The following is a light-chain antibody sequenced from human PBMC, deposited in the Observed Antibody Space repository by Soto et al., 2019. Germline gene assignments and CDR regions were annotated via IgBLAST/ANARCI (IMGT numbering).Light chain of an antibody. CDR3: CSFAGRYTYI. Sequence: QSVLTQPRSVSGSPGQSVTISCTGTSSDVGGYDYVSWFQQHPCKAPKVIISDVNKRPSGGPDRFSGSKSGNTASLIISGLRSEDEADYYCCSFAGRYTYIFGTGTKLTVL. J-gene: IGLJ1*01. CDR2: DVN. V-gene: IGLV2-11*01. CDR1: SSDVGGYDY.